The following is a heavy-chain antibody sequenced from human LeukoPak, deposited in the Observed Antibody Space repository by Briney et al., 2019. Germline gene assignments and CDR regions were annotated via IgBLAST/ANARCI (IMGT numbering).Heavy chain of an antibody. V-gene: IGHV1-24*01. D-gene: IGHD2-15*01. CDR3: ATAESACYFGDS. J-gene: IGHJ4*02. Sequence: GASVKVSCKVSGYTLTKLCMHWVRQAPGKGLEWMGGFDPEDGETIYAQKFQGRVTMTEDTSIDTAYVELSSLRSEDTAVYYCATAESACYFGDSWGQGTLVTVAS. CDR2: FDPEDGET. CDR1: GYTLTKLC.